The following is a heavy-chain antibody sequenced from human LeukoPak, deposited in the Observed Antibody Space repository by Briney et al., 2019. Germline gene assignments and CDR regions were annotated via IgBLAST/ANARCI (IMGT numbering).Heavy chain of an antibody. CDR3: ARAPLGSGVLLYYYYYMDV. J-gene: IGHJ6*03. CDR2: IYYSGRT. D-gene: IGHD2-8*02. Sequence: PSETLSLTCTVSGGSISSYYWSWIRQPPGKGLEWIGYIYYSGRTNYNPSLKSRVTISVDTSKNQFSLKLSSVTAADTAVYYCARAPLGSGVLLYYYYYMDVWGKGTTVTVSS. CDR1: GGSISSYY. V-gene: IGHV4-59*01.